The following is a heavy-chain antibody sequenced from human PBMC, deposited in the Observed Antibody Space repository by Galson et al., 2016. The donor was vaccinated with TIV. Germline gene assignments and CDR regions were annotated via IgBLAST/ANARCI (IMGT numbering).Heavy chain of an antibody. CDR1: GFTFSNYW. V-gene: IGHV3-74*01. CDR2: LNKDGSRN. CDR3: ARGLYEEYSVGLDS. J-gene: IGHJ4*02. D-gene: IGHD3-10*02. Sequence: SLRLSCAASGFTFSNYWMYWVRQVPGRGLVWVSRLNKDGSRNAYADSVNFRFTISRDNAKNTLFLQMNSLRADDTALYYCARGLYEEYSVGLDSWGQGVLVTVSA.